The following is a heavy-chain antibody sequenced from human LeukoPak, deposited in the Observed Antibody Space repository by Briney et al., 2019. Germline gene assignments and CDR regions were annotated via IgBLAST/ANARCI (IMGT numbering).Heavy chain of an antibody. CDR1: GYTLTSYD. CDR3: TRETSSRYFDY. J-gene: IGHJ4*02. CDR2: MNPNSGRT. Sequence: GASVKVSCKASGYTLTSYDINWVRQATGQGLERVGWMNPNSGRTGYAQNFQGRITITRNTSISTAYMELSSLRSEDTAVYYCTRETSSRYFDYWGQGTLVTVSS. V-gene: IGHV1-8*01.